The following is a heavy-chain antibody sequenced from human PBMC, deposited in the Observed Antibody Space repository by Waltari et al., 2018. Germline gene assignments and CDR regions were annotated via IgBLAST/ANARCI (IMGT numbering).Heavy chain of an antibody. D-gene: IGHD3-22*01. CDR3: ARGDLHYGSSGFFY. V-gene: IGHV4-34*01. CDR2: IHHSGTT. J-gene: IGHJ4*02. Sequence: QVQLHQWGAGLLKPSETLSLTCGVSGGSFNDYYWTWIRQPPWKGLEWIGEIHHSGTTDYNPSLNSRLTMSVDTSKKQISLKMSSVTAADTAVYYCARGDLHYGSSGFFYWGQGALVTVSS. CDR1: GGSFNDYY.